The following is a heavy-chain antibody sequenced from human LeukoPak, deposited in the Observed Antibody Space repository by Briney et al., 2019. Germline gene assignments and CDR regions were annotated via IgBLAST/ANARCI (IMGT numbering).Heavy chain of an antibody. CDR1: GFTFSSYW. V-gene: IGHV3-74*01. CDR2: IDTDGSNT. Sequence: GGFLRLSCAASGFTFSSYWIHWVRQAPGKGLVWVSRIDTDGSNTNYADSVKGRFTISRDNAQNTVYLQMNSLRSEDTAVYYCARDPPNWNDDYWGQGTLVTVSS. D-gene: IGHD1-1*01. J-gene: IGHJ4*02. CDR3: ARDPPNWNDDY.